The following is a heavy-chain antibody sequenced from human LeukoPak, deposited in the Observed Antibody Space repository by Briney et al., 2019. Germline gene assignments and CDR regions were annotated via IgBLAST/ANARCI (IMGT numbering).Heavy chain of an antibody. V-gene: IGHV3-30*02. CDR1: GFSFSSVG. D-gene: IGHD3-10*01. CDR3: AKQAGSAWSAGA. Sequence: GGSLRLSCAASGFSFSSVGMHWVRQAPGKGLDWVAYIRNDASKTYYADSVKGRFSISRDNSKNTVYLQMNNLLPEDTAVYYCAKQAGSAWSAGAWGQGTLVTVSS. J-gene: IGHJ5*02. CDR2: IRNDASKT.